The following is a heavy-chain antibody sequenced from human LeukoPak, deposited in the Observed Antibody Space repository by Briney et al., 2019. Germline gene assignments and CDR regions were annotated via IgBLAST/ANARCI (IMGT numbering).Heavy chain of an antibody. Sequence: SETLSLTCTVSGGSISSSSYCWGWIRQPPGKGLEWIGSIYYSGSTYYNPSLKSRVTMSVDTSKNQFSLKLSSVTAADTAVYYCARAKSVPPYYYDSSGYDYWGQGTLVTVSS. CDR3: ARAKSVPPYYYDSSGYDY. D-gene: IGHD3-22*01. V-gene: IGHV4-39*07. CDR2: IYYSGST. CDR1: GGSISSSSYC. J-gene: IGHJ4*02.